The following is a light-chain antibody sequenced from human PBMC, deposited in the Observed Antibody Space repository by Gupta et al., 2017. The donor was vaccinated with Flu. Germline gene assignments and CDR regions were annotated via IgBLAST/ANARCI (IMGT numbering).Light chain of an antibody. CDR2: GAS. V-gene: IGKV3-20*01. J-gene: IGKJ1*01. Sequence: PGTLSLSPGESATLSCRASQSVSSTYLAWFQKKPGQAPRLLIYGASNRATGIPDRFSGSGSGTDFTLTISRLEPEDFAVYYCQQYGRTFGQGTKVEIK. CDR1: QSVSSTY. CDR3: QQYGRT.